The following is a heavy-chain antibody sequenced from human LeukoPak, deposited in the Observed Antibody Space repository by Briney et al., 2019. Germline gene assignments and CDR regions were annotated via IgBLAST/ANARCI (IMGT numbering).Heavy chain of an antibody. D-gene: IGHD1-26*01. Sequence: QTGGSLRLSCAASGFTFSSYGMHWVRQAPGKGLEWVAVISYDGSNKYYADSVKGRFTISRDNSKNTLYLQTNSLRAEDTAVYYCAKATDGEGSFLGAGREKESYYYYGMDVWGKGTTVTVSS. CDR2: ISYDGSNK. J-gene: IGHJ6*04. CDR1: GFTFSSYG. V-gene: IGHV3-30*18. CDR3: AKATDGEGSFLGAGREKESYYYYGMDV.